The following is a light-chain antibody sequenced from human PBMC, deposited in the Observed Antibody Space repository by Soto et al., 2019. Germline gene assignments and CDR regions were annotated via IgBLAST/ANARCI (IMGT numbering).Light chain of an antibody. CDR3: QHYGSLVLT. V-gene: IGKV3-20*01. Sequence: EIVLTQSPGTLSLSPGERATLSCRASQSVSSTYLAWYQQKPGQAPRLFIYGASSRATGIPDRFSGSGSGTDFTLTISRLEPEDFAVYYCQHYGSLVLTFGGGTKVEIK. CDR2: GAS. J-gene: IGKJ4*01. CDR1: QSVSSTY.